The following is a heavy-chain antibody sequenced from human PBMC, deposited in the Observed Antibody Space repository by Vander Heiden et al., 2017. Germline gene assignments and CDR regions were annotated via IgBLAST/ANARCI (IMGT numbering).Heavy chain of an antibody. J-gene: IGHJ6*02. CDR2: MNPNSGNT. D-gene: IGHD1-7*01. Sequence: QVQLVQSGAEVKKPGASVKVSCKASGYTFTSYVITCVRQATGQGLEWMGWMNPNSGNTGYAQKFQGRVTMTRNTSISTAYMELSSLRSEDTAVYYCARGPGTTDYYYSMDVWGQGTTVTVSS. CDR3: ARGPGTTDYYYSMDV. CDR1: GYTFTSYV. V-gene: IGHV1-8*01.